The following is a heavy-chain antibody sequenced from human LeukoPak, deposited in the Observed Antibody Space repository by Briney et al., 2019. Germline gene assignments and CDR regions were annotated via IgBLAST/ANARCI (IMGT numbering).Heavy chain of an antibody. CDR3: AMGEAGYSSSWYYFDY. CDR1: GGTFSSYA. V-gene: IGHV1-69*06. CDR2: IIPIFGTA. Sequence: SVKVSCKASGGTFSSYAISWVRQAPGQGLEWMGGIIPIFGTANYAQKFQGRVTITADKSTSTAYMELSSLRSEDTAVYYCAMGEAGYSSSWYYFDYWGQGTLVTVSS. J-gene: IGHJ4*02. D-gene: IGHD6-13*01.